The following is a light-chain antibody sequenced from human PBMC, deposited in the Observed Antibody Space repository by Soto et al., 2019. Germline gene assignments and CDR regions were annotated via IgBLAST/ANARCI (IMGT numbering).Light chain of an antibody. CDR2: GAS. Sequence: EVVLTQSPATLSLSPGERATLSCRASENVRTFVDWYQQKPGQAPRLLIYGASNRATGIPARFSGSGSGTDFTLTISNLEPEDFAVYYCQQYGGSTLYSFGPGTKVDIK. CDR1: ENVRTF. J-gene: IGKJ2*01. CDR3: QQYGGSTLYS. V-gene: IGKV3-11*01.